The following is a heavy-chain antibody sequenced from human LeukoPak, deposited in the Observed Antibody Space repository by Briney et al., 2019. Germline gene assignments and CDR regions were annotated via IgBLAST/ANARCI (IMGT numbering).Heavy chain of an antibody. V-gene: IGHV3-21*01. D-gene: IGHD3-16*01. CDR2: ISRDSGTI. Sequence: GGSLRLSCAASGFTFSSYSVNWVRQAPGKGLEWVSIISRDSGTIIYADSVKGRFTISRDNAKNSLYLQMNSLRAEDTAVYFCAAPPRGGPNYWGQGALVSVSS. CDR3: AAPPRGGPNY. CDR1: GFTFSSYS. J-gene: IGHJ4*02.